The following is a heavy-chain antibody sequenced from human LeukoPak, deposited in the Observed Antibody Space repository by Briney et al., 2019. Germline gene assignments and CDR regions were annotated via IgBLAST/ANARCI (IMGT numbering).Heavy chain of an antibody. CDR3: ARDSYGGYRYFDY. J-gene: IGHJ4*02. CDR2: MYSDGSNQ. D-gene: IGHD5-12*01. Sequence: GGSLRLSSAASGFIFSNYGMHWVRQAPGKGLVWVAVMYSDGSNQYYADSVKGRFTISRDNSKSTLYLQMTSLRTEDTAVYYCARDSYGGYRYFDYWGQGTLVTVSS. V-gene: IGHV3-33*01. CDR1: GFIFSNYG.